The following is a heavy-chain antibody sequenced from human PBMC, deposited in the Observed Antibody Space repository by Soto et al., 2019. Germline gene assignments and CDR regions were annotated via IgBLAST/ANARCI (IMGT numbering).Heavy chain of an antibody. V-gene: IGHV3-66*01. D-gene: IGHD3-22*01. CDR3: ARNGDSSDYRGWFDP. CDR2: IYSGGTT. CDR1: GFTVSSNY. J-gene: IGHJ5*02. Sequence: EVQLVESGGGLVQPGGSLRLSCAASGFTVSSNYMSWVRQAPGKGLEWVSVIYSGGTTYYADSVKGRFTISRDNSKTTLYPQMNSLSAEDTAVYYCARNGDSSDYRGWFDPWGQGTLVTVSS.